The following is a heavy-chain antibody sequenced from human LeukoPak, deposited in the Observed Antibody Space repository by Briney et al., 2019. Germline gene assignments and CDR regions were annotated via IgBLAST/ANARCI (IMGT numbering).Heavy chain of an antibody. D-gene: IGHD3-10*01. Sequence: GGSLRLSCAAAGFTLSSYWMSWVRQAPGKGLEWVANIKEDGSEKYYVDSVKGRFTISRDNAQNSVYLHMNSLTAEDTALYYCARDWVAGVPFDAFDIWGQGTMVSVSS. V-gene: IGHV3-7*03. CDR1: GFTLSSYW. CDR2: IKEDGSEK. J-gene: IGHJ3*02. CDR3: ARDWVAGVPFDAFDI.